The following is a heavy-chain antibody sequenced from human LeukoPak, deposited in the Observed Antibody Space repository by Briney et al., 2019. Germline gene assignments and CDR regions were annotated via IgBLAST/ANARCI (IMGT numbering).Heavy chain of an antibody. CDR1: GVSFSSYG. CDR2: ISSSSSYI. V-gene: IGHV3-21*01. CDR3: ARKALYGAYDY. Sequence: PGGSLRLSCAASGVSFSSYGFHWVRQAPGKGLEWVSSISSSSSYIYYADSVKGRSTISRDNAKNSLYLQMNSLRAEDTAVYYCARKALYGAYDYWGQGTLVTVSS. J-gene: IGHJ4*02. D-gene: IGHD2/OR15-2a*01.